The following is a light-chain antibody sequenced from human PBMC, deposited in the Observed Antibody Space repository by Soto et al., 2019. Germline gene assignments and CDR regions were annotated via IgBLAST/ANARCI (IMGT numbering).Light chain of an antibody. J-gene: IGKJ1*01. CDR2: DAS. CDR1: QSVTTY. CDR3: QQYGSSGT. Sequence: VVWTQSPGTLSLSPGERASLSCRASQSVTTYLAWYQQKSGQAPRLLIYDASDRATGIPARFSGSGSGTDFTLTISSLEPEDFAVYYCQQYGSSGTFGQGTKVDI. V-gene: IGKV3-11*01.